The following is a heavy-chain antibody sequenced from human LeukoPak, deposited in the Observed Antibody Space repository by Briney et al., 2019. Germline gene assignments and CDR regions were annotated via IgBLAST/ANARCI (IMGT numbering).Heavy chain of an antibody. CDR3: ARGLRGPGIVY. Sequence: GGSLRLSCAASGFTFSNYWMGWVRQAPGKGLEWVANIKQDGSEKYYVDSVKGRFTISRDNAKNSLYLQMNSLRAEDTAVYYCARGLRGPGIVYWGQGTLVTVSS. J-gene: IGHJ4*02. D-gene: IGHD3-10*01. V-gene: IGHV3-7*01. CDR1: GFTFSNYW. CDR2: IKQDGSEK.